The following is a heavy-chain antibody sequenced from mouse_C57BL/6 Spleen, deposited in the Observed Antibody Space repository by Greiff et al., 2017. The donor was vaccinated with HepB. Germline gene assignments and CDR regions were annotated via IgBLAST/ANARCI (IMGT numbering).Heavy chain of an antibody. D-gene: IGHD2-2*01. CDR2: IYPGDGDT. V-gene: IGHV1-82*01. CDR1: GYAFSSSW. Sequence: VQVVESGPELVKPGASVKISCKASGYAFSSSWMNWVKQRPGKGLEWIGRIYPGDGDTNYNGKFKGKATLTADKSSSTAYMQLSSLTSEDSAVYFCARDGGLRRAYYAMDYWGQGTSVTVSS. J-gene: IGHJ4*01. CDR3: ARDGGLRRAYYAMDY.